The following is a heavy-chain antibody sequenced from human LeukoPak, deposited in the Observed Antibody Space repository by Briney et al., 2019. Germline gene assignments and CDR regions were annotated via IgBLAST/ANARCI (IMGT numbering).Heavy chain of an antibody. Sequence: SETLSLTCVVSDGSISSYSCCWNCQPPGKGLEWIGEINHSGSTNYNPSLKSRVTISVDTSKNQFSLKLSSVTAADTAVYYCARAEDDSRWCEPPGQGTLVTVSS. CDR1: DGSISSYS. D-gene: IGHD2-15*01. CDR2: INHSGST. J-gene: IGHJ5*02. CDR3: ARAEDDSRWCEP. V-gene: IGHV4-34*01.